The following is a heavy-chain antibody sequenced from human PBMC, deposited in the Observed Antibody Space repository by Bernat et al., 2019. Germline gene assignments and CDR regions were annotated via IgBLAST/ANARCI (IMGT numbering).Heavy chain of an antibody. D-gene: IGHD4-17*01. J-gene: IGHJ4*02. CDR2: IKQDGSEK. CDR1: GFTFSSYW. CDR3: AREMTTVTLGIFDY. Sequence: EVQLVESGGGLVQPGGSLRLSCAASGFTFSSYWMSWVRQAPGKGLEWVANIKQDGSEKYYVDSVMGRFTISRDNAKNSLYLQMNSLRAEDTAVYYCAREMTTVTLGIFDYWGQGTLVTVSS. V-gene: IGHV3-7*03.